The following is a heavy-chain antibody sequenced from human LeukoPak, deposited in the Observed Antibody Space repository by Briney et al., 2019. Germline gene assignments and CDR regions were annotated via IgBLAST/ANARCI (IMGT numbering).Heavy chain of an antibody. CDR3: ARVYYSSSYDYWYFDL. CDR2: INPSGGST. Sequence: ASVKVSCKASGYTFTKYHIHWVRQAPGQGFEWMGTINPSGGSTSYAQKFQGRITVTSDMSTSTVYLYLSSLTSDDTAVYYCARVYYSSSYDYWYFDLWGRGTLVTVSS. V-gene: IGHV1-46*01. J-gene: IGHJ2*01. D-gene: IGHD6-13*01. CDR1: GYTFTKYH.